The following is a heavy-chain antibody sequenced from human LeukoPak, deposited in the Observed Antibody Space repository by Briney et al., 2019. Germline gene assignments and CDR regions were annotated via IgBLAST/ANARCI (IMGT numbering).Heavy chain of an antibody. J-gene: IGHJ6*02. CDR3: AKDRHRWELLDWSYGMDV. Sequence: TGGSLRLSCGASGFSFSLYGMHWVRQAPGKGLEWVAFIWAAGNDDFYADSVKGRFTISRDNSKNTLYLQMNSLRAEDTAVYYCAKDRHRWELLDWSYGMDVWGQGTTVTVSS. CDR1: GFSFSLYG. D-gene: IGHD1-26*01. V-gene: IGHV3-30*02. CDR2: IWAAGNDD.